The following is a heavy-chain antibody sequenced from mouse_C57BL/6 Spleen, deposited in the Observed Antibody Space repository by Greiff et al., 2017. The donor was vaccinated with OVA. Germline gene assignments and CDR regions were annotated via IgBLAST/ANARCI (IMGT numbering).Heavy chain of an antibody. J-gene: IGHJ2*01. CDR2: ISNGGGST. CDR3: ARHIYDGLFDY. CDR1: GFTFSDFY. Sequence: EVHLVESGGGLVQPGGSLKLSCAASGFTFSDFYMYWVRQTPEKRLEWVAYISNGGGSTYYPDTVKGRFTISRDNAKNTLYLQMSRLKSEDTAMYYCARHIYDGLFDYWGQGTTLTVSS. D-gene: IGHD2-3*01. V-gene: IGHV5-12*01.